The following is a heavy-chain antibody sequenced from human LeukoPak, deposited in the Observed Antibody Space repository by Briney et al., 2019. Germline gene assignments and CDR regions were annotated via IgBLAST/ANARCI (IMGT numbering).Heavy chain of an antibody. CDR1: GGSISSGDYY. J-gene: IGHJ6*02. D-gene: IGHD4/OR15-4a*01. Sequence: SETLSLTCTVSGGSISSGDYYWSWIRQPPGKGLEWIGYIYYSGITNCNPSLKSRLMMSIDTSENRFSLKLSSVTAADTAVYYCARDLIYLTNYYYYGMDVWGQGTTVTVSS. CDR2: IYYSGIT. CDR3: ARDLIYLTNYYYYGMDV. V-gene: IGHV4-30-4*01.